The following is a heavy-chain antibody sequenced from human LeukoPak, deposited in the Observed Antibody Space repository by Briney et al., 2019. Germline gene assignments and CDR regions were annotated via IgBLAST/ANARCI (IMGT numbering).Heavy chain of an antibody. CDR1: GFSFNNYA. D-gene: IGHD1-1*01. CDR3: AKHEWEGGRNWNDVFDY. CDR2: IDRSTKYI. V-gene: IGHV3-23*05. Sequence: GGSLRLSCAASGFSFNNYAMSWVRQAAGKGLEWVAAIDRSTKYIHYADSVKGRFAVSRDNSKNTLYLQLRGLRAEDTAKYYCAKHEWEGGRNWNDVFDYWGQGTLVTVSS. J-gene: IGHJ4*02.